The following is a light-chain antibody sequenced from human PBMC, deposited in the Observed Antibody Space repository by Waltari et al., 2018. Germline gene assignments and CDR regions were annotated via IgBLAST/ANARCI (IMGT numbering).Light chain of an antibody. J-gene: IGKJ1*01. Sequence: EIVMTQSPVTLSVSPGERATLSCRASQSIRSHLAWYQHKPDQPPRLLVYDASTRVTIIPSRFSASGSGTEFTLTISSLQSGDSAIYYCLQYNNWPWTFGQGTKVEIK. CDR2: DAS. CDR3: LQYNNWPWT. V-gene: IGKV3-15*01. CDR1: QSIRSH.